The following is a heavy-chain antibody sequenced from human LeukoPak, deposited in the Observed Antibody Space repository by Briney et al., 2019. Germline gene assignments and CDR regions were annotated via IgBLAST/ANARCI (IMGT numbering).Heavy chain of an antibody. CDR1: GGSISSYY. CDR3: ARGGHYYDSSGAYSFDI. D-gene: IGHD3-22*01. J-gene: IGHJ3*02. V-gene: IGHV4-4*07. Sequence: PSEPLSLTCTVSGGSISSYYWSWIRQPAGKGLEWIGRIYTSGSTNYNPSLKSRVTMSVDTSKNQFSLKLSSVTAADTAVYYCARGGHYYDSSGAYSFDIWGQGTMVTVSS. CDR2: IYTSGST.